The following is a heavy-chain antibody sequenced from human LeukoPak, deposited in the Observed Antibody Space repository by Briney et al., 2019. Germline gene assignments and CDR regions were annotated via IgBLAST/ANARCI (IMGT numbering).Heavy chain of an antibody. J-gene: IGHJ4*02. Sequence: GGSLRLSCAASGFAFSSYSMNWVRQAPGKGLEWVSYISSSSSTIYYADSVKGRFTISRDNAKNSLYLQMNSLRAEDTAVYYCASYYYDSSGYYDYWGQGTLVTVSS. CDR2: ISSSSSTI. D-gene: IGHD3-22*01. CDR3: ASYYYDSSGYYDY. V-gene: IGHV3-48*04. CDR1: GFAFSSYS.